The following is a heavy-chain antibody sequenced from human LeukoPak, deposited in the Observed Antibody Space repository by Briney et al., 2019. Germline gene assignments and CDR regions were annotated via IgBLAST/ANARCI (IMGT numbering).Heavy chain of an antibody. Sequence: PGGSLRLSCSASGFTFSSYAMHWVRQAPGKGLEYVSVVSSNGDSTYYADSMKGRVTISRDNSKNTLYLQMSSLRAEDTAVYYCSTEDKYCSSNNCGVYWGQGTLVTVSS. CDR2: VSSNGDST. CDR1: GFTFSSYA. CDR3: STEDKYCSSNNCGVY. V-gene: IGHV3-64D*09. J-gene: IGHJ4*02. D-gene: IGHD2-2*01.